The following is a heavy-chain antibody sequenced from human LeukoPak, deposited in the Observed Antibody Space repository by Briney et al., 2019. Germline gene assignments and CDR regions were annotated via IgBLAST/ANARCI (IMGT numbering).Heavy chain of an antibody. CDR3: ATDIRGADLS. V-gene: IGHV3-9*01. J-gene: IGHJ5*02. CDR2: ISWNSGSI. CDR1: GFTFDDYA. Sequence: GRSLSLSCTVSGFTFDDYAMHWVRQAPGKGLEWVSGISWNSGSIGYADSVKCRFTISRDNARNSLYLQMNSLRAEDTALYYYATDIRGADLSCGQGTLVTVSS. D-gene: IGHD2-21*02.